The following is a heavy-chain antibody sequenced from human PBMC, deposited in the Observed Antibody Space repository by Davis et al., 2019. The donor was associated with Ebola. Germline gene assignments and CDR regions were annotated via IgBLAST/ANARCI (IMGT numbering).Heavy chain of an antibody. V-gene: IGHV4-61*08. D-gene: IGHD3-3*01. CDR2: IYYSGST. J-gene: IGHJ5*02. CDR1: GGSISSGGYY. CDR3: AREDFWSGLHWFDP. Sequence: SETLSLTCTVSGGSISSGGYYWSWIRQPPGKGLEWIGYIYYSGSTNYNPSLKSRVTISVDTSKNQFSLKLSSVTAADTAVDYCAREDFWSGLHWFDPWGQGTLVTVSS.